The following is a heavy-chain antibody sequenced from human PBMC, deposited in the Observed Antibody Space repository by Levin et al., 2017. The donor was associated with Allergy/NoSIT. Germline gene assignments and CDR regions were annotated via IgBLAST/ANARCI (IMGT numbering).Heavy chain of an antibody. CDR3: ARVRGAVGGDWYFDL. Sequence: GESLKISCAASGFTFSSYSMNWVRQAPGKGLEWVSYISGRSTSMYYADSVKGRFTISRDNAKNSLFLQMSGLRDEDTAVYFCARVRGAVGGDWYFDLWGRGTLVTVSS. J-gene: IGHJ2*01. CDR1: GFTFSSYS. CDR2: ISGRSTSM. D-gene: IGHD6-19*01. V-gene: IGHV3-48*02.